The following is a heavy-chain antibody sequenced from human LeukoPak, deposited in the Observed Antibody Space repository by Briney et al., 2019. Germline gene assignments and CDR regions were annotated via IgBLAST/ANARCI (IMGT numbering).Heavy chain of an antibody. CDR3: AHRFVAAAGTGLWFDY. D-gene: IGHD6-13*01. CDR1: GFSLSTSGVG. Sequence: SGPTLVNPTQTLTLTCTFSGFSLSTSGVGVGWIRQPPGKALEWLVLIYWDDDKRYSPSLKSRLTITKDTSKNQVVLTMTNMDPVDTATYYCAHRFVAAAGTGLWFDYWGQGTLVTVSS. J-gene: IGHJ4*02. V-gene: IGHV2-5*02. CDR2: IYWDDDK.